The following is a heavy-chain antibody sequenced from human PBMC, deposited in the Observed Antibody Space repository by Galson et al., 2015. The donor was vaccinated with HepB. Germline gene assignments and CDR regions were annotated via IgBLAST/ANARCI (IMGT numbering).Heavy chain of an antibody. CDR3: ARDGVVAGKSLYNHYGMDV. CDR1: GFIFINYG. V-gene: IGHV1-18*04. CDR2: ISASKGHT. Sequence: SVKVSCKASGFIFINYGISWVRQAPGQGLEWMGWISASKGHTNYAQKFQGRMTMTTEPSTGTAYMELRSLRSDDTATYYCARDGVVAGKSLYNHYGMDVWGQGTTATVSS. J-gene: IGHJ6*02. D-gene: IGHD6-19*01.